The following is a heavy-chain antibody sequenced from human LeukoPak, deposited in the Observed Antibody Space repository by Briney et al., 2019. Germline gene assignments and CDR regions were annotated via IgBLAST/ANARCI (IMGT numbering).Heavy chain of an antibody. CDR2: ISDDGNIK. CDR1: GFNFSTYA. Sequence: HTGGSLRLSCTASGFNFSTYAIHWVRQAPGKGLEWVAVISDDGNIKYYADSVKGRFTISRDNAKRSLYLQMSSLRAEDTAVYYCAGMNYVSSGWGALFDDWGQGTLVTVSS. D-gene: IGHD3-16*01. CDR3: AGMNYVSSGWGALFDD. J-gene: IGHJ4*02. V-gene: IGHV3-30-3*01.